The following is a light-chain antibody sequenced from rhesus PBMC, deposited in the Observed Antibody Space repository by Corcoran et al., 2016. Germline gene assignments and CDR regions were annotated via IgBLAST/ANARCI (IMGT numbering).Light chain of an antibody. J-gene: IGKJ2*01. V-gene: IGKV1-22*01. CDR3: QQYSSSPPYS. CDR2: KAS. CDR1: QSISSW. Sequence: DIQMTQSPSSLSASVGDTVTITCRASQSISSWLAWYQQNPGKAPKLLIYKASSLQSGVPSRFSGSGSGTDFTLTIRSLQSEEFATYYCQQYSSSPPYSFGLGTKVEIK.